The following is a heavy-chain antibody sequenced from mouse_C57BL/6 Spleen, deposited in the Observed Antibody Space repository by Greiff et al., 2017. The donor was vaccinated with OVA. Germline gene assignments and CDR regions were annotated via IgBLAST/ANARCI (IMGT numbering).Heavy chain of an antibody. CDR2: ISYDGSN. Sequence: EVQVVESGPGLVKPSQSLSLTCSVTGYSITSGYYWNWIRQFPGNKLEWMGYISYDGSNNYNPSLKNRISITRDTSKNQFFLKLNSVTTEDTATYYCARGTTVVAHFDVWGTGTTVTVSS. CDR1: GYSITSGYY. J-gene: IGHJ1*03. CDR3: ARGTTVVAHFDV. V-gene: IGHV3-6*01. D-gene: IGHD1-1*01.